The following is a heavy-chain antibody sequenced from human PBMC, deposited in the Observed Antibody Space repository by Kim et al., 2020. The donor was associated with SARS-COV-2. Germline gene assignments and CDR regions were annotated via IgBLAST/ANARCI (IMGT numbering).Heavy chain of an antibody. CDR1: GFTFKDYW. CDR2: IRPDGSEK. D-gene: IGHD5-12*01. CDR3: ARDGGYDTKGDYYGVDV. J-gene: IGHJ6*02. V-gene: IGHV3-7*03. Sequence: GGSLRLSCIASGFTFKDYWMTWLRQTPGKGLEWVANIRPDGSEKNYVDSVKGRLTISRDNAKNSLYLQMNNLRPEDTAKYYCARDGGYDTKGDYYGVDVWGQGTTVTVSS.